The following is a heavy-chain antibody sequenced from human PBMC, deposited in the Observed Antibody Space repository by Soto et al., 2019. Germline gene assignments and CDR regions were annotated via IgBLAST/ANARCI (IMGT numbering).Heavy chain of an antibody. J-gene: IGHJ6*01. CDR1: GGTVSSYA. Sequence: QVQLVQSGAEVKKPGASVKVSCKASGGTVSSYAISWVRQAPGQGLEWMGGIIPISGTANYAQKFQGRVTITAGATTSTAYMELSSLRSEDTAVYYCARSQGSSTSLEIYYYYYYGMDVWGQGTTVTVSS. CDR3: ARSQGSSTSLEIYYYYYYGMDV. CDR2: IIPISGTA. V-gene: IGHV1-69*01. D-gene: IGHD2-2*01.